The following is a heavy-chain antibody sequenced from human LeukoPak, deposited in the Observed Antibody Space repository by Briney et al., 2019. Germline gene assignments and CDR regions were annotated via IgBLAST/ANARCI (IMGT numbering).Heavy chain of an antibody. J-gene: IGHJ4*02. CDR2: IIPIFGTA. D-gene: IGHD3-22*01. CDR3: ARAYWDYDSSGYSIYYFDY. Sequence: SVKVSCKASGGTFSSYAISWVRQAPGQGLEWMGGIIPIFGTANYAQKFQGRVTITADEPASTAYMELSSLRSEDTAVYYCARAYWDYDSSGYSIYYFDYWGQGTLVTVSS. V-gene: IGHV1-69*13. CDR1: GGTFSSYA.